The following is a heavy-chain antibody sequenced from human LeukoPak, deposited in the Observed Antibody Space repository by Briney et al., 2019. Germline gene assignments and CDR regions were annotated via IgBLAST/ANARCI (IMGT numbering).Heavy chain of an antibody. J-gene: IGHJ4*02. CDR2: IYSGGST. V-gene: IGHV3-53*04. CDR3: ARGLGSGSLDY. D-gene: IGHD3-10*02. CDR1: GFTVSSNY. Sequence: GGSLRLSCAASGFTVSSNYMSWVRQAPGKGLEWVSVIYSGGSTYFADSVRGRFTISRHNSKNTLYLQMNSLRAEDTAVYYCARGLGSGSLDYRGQGTLVTVSS.